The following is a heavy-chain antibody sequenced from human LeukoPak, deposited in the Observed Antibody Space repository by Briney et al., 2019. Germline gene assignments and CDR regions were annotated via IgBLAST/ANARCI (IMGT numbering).Heavy chain of an antibody. CDR3: ARDLRYCSSTSCHSDYYYYYMDV. Sequence: SETLSLTCTVSGGSISSGDYYWSWIRQPPGKGLEWIGYIYYSGSTYYNPSLKSRVTISVDTSKNQFSLKLSSMTAADTAVYYCARDLRYCSSTSCHSDYYYYYMDVWGKGTTVTVSS. J-gene: IGHJ6*03. V-gene: IGHV4-30-4*08. CDR1: GGSISSGDYY. D-gene: IGHD2-2*01. CDR2: IYYSGST.